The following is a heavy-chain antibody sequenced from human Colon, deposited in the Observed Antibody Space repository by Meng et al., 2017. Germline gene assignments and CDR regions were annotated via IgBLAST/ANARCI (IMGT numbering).Heavy chain of an antibody. Sequence: HVLPLQAETMVKKPAASVKVSCKASVYTFTISDINWVRPATGQGLEWMGWMNPNSANTGYAQKFQGRVTMTRNTSISTAYMELSSLRSEDTAVYYCARGGLHDYGGHWGQGTLVTVSS. D-gene: IGHD4-23*01. V-gene: IGHV1-8*01. CDR2: MNPNSANT. J-gene: IGHJ4*02. CDR1: VYTFTISD. CDR3: ARGGLHDYGGH.